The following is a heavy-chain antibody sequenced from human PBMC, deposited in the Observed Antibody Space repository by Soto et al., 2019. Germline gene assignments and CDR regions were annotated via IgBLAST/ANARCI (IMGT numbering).Heavy chain of an antibody. D-gene: IGHD2-21*02. CDR3: AKDHHDLTYYYYYGMDV. Sequence: GGSLRLSCAASGFTFSSYGMHWVRQAPGKGLEWVAVISYDGSNKYYADSVKGRFTISRDNSKNTLYLQMNSLRAEDTAVYYCAKDHHDLTYYYYYGMDVWGQGTKVTVSS. J-gene: IGHJ6*02. CDR2: ISYDGSNK. CDR1: GFTFSSYG. V-gene: IGHV3-30*18.